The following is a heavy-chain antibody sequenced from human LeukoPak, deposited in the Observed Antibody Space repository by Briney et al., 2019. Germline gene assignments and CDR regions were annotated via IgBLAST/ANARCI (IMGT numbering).Heavy chain of an antibody. Sequence: PSETLSLTCTVSGASISSYYWNWIRQAPGKGLEWIGYIYYNGDTNYNPSLKSRVTLSLDTSKNQFSLHLSSVTAADTAVYYCTTYIWGRHFEYWGQGTLVTVSS. CDR1: GASISSYY. CDR3: TTYIWGRHFEY. D-gene: IGHD3-16*01. CDR2: IYYNGDT. J-gene: IGHJ4*02. V-gene: IGHV4-59*01.